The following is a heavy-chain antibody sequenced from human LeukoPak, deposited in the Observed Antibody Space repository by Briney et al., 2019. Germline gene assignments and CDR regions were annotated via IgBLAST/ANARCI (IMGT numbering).Heavy chain of an antibody. V-gene: IGHV3-23*01. CDR1: GFTFSSYA. J-gene: IGHJ4*02. Sequence: GGSLRLSCAASGFTFSSYAMSWVRQAPGEGLQWVSGISGSGSGTHYADSVRGRFTISRDNSKNTLYLQMNSLRAEDTAVYYCARDPYSSSSYLDYWGQGTLVTVSS. D-gene: IGHD6-6*01. CDR3: ARDPYSSSSYLDY. CDR2: ISGSGSGT.